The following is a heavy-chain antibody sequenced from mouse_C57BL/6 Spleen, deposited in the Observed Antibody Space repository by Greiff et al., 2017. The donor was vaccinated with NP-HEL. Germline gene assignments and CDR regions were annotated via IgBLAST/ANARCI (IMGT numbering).Heavy chain of an antibody. J-gene: IGHJ4*01. CDR1: GYTFTSYW. V-gene: IGHV1-64*01. CDR2: IHPHSGST. CDR3: ASPFTTVGGSYAMDY. D-gene: IGHD1-1*01. Sequence: QVQLQQPGAELVKPGASVKLSCKASGYTFTSYWMHWVKQRPGQGLEWIGMIHPHSGSTNYNEKFKSKATLTVDNSSSTAYMQLSSLTSEDSAVYYCASPFTTVGGSYAMDYWGQGTSVTVSS.